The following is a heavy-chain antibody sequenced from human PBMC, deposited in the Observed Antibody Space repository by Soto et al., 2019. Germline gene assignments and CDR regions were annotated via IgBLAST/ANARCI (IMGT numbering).Heavy chain of an antibody. Sequence: SVKVSCKTSGGTFSTFGISWVRQAPGQGLEWMGGIIPFFGTAGYSQKFEDRITITADESTNTVYMDLRSLTSEDTAIYYCARTAPMDAGDKYYYDFWGQGALVTVSS. D-gene: IGHD3-16*01. J-gene: IGHJ4*02. CDR2: IIPFFGTA. CDR3: ARTAPMDAGDKYYYDF. V-gene: IGHV1-69*13. CDR1: GGTFSTFG.